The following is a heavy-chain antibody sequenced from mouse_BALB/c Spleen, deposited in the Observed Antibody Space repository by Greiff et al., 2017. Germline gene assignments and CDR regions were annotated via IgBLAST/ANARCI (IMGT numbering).Heavy chain of an antibody. CDR3: ARHYYGSSYAMDY. V-gene: IGHV1-7*01. CDR1: GYTFTSYW. Sequence: VKLVESGAELAKPGASVKMSCKASGYTFTSYWMHWVKQRPGQGLEWIGYINPSTGYTEYNQKFKDKATLTADKSSSTAYMQLSSLTSEDSAVYYCARHYYGSSYAMDYWGQGTSVTVSS. J-gene: IGHJ4*01. D-gene: IGHD1-1*01. CDR2: INPSTGYT.